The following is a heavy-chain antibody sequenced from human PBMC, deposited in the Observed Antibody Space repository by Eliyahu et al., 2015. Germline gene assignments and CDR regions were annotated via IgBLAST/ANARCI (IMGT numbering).Heavy chain of an antibody. J-gene: IGHJ4*02. V-gene: IGHV3-23*01. CDR1: GFSFSSFA. CDR2: LSGSGGAT. D-gene: IGHD3-3*02. Sequence: EVRLLESGGGLVQPGGSLRLSCAASGFSFSSFAMTGVRQAPGKGLEWVSTLSGSGGATYYVDSVKGRFTISRDNSKNTLYLQMNGLRVDDTAVYYCATDPGPHLDNWGRGTLVTVSS. CDR3: ATDPGPHLDN.